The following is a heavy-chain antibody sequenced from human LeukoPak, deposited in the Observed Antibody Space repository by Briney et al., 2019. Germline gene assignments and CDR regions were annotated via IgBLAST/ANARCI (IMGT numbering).Heavy chain of an antibody. CDR3: AKDDSGSYLEYFQH. D-gene: IGHD1-26*01. V-gene: IGHV3-30*02. CDR2: IRYDGSNK. Sequence: GGSLRLSCAASGFTFSSYAMHWVRQAPGKGLEWVAFIRYDGSNKYYVASVKGRFTISRDNSKNTLYLQMNSLRAEDTAVYYCAKDDSGSYLEYFQHWGQGTLVTVSS. J-gene: IGHJ1*01. CDR1: GFTFSSYA.